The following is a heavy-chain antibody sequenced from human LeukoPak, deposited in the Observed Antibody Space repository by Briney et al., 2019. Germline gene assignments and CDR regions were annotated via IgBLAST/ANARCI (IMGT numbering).Heavy chain of an antibody. Sequence: GASLKISFKGSGSSFTSYWIAWVRPMPGKGLEWMGIIYLGDSDTRYSPSFQGQVTISADKSISTAYLQWSSLKASDTAMYYCVRRGYSNNYMDVWGKGTTVTVSS. CDR1: GSSFTSYW. J-gene: IGHJ6*03. CDR3: VRRGYSNNYMDV. CDR2: IYLGDSDT. D-gene: IGHD5-18*01. V-gene: IGHV5-51*01.